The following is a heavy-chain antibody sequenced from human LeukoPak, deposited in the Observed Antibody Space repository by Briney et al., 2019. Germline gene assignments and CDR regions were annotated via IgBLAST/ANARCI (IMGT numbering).Heavy chain of an antibody. J-gene: IGHJ4*02. CDR2: IRGSSSAK. Sequence: GGSLRLSCAASGFTFSDHFLDWVRQAPGKGLEWVSNIRGSSSAKNYADSVKGRFTISRDNAKNSLYLEMSSLRAEDTAVYYCARDRDWSFDYWGQGTLVTVSS. D-gene: IGHD3-9*01. CDR3: ARDRDWSFDY. V-gene: IGHV3-48*04. CDR1: GFTFSDHF.